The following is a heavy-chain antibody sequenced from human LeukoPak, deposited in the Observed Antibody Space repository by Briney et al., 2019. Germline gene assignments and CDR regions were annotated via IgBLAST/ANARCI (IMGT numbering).Heavy chain of an antibody. CDR2: ILYDGSEK. V-gene: IGHV3-30*04. CDR1: GFTFSRHP. CDR3: AKDPRTGAVSGIFYFDY. J-gene: IGHJ4*02. Sequence: GGSLRLSCAASGFTFSRHPMHWVRQAPGKGLEWVAVILYDGSEKYYTESVKGRFTISRDNSKNTLHLQMDSLRPEDTAVYYCAKDPRTGAVSGIFYFDYWGQGTLLTVSS. D-gene: IGHD6-19*01.